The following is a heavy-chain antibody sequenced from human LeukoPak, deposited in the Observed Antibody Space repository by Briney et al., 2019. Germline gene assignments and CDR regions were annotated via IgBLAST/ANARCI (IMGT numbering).Heavy chain of an antibody. CDR1: GDSISNNY. CDR2: IYYSGST. V-gene: IGHV4-59*01. CDR3: ARVLRGSYYDSRGYFDY. Sequence: SETLSLTCTVSGDSISNNYWTWIRQPPGKGLEWIGYIYYSGSTNYNPSLKSRVTISVDTSKNQFSLKPSSVTAADTAVYYCARVLRGSYYDSRGYFDYWGQGTLVTVSS. D-gene: IGHD3-22*01. J-gene: IGHJ4*02.